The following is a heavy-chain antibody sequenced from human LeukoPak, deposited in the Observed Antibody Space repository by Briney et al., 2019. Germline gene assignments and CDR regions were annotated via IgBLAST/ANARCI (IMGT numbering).Heavy chain of an antibody. J-gene: IGHJ6*03. CDR1: GGSISSYY. D-gene: IGHD3-22*01. Sequence: SETLSLTCTVSGGSISSYYWSWIRQPPGKGLEWIGYIYYSGSTNYNPSLKSRVSISVDTSKNQFSLKLSSVTAADTAVYYCARARWGVFYCESGASNYYYYMDVWGKGTTVTVSS. V-gene: IGHV4-59*01. CDR2: IYYSGST. CDR3: ARARWGVFYCESGASNYYYYMDV.